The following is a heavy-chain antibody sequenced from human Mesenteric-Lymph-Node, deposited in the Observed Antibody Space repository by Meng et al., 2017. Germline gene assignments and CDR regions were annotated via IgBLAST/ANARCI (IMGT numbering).Heavy chain of an antibody. V-gene: IGHV4-39*07. J-gene: IGHJ4*02. CDR2: IYYSRST. D-gene: IGHD4-23*01. Sequence: SETLSLTCTVSGGSISSSSYYWGWIRQPPGKGLEWIGSIYYSRSTYYNPSLKSRVTISVDTSKNQFSLKLSSVTAADTAVYYCARSPADGGNSFWGQGTLVTVSS. CDR1: GGSISSSSYY. CDR3: ARSPADGGNSF.